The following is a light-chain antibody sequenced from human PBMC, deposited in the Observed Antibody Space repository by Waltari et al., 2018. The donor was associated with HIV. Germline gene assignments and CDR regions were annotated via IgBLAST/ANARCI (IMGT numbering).Light chain of an antibody. CDR1: QSISNN. V-gene: IGKV3-15*01. CDR2: CAS. J-gene: IGKJ3*01. Sequence: EIVMTQSPATLSVSPGDRAPLSCRASQSISNNLAWYQQKPGQPPRLLIYCASTRATGVPARFSGSGSGTDSPLTINSLQSEDFAVDCCQQYNDWPLFTFGPGTKVEIK. CDR3: QQYNDWPLFT.